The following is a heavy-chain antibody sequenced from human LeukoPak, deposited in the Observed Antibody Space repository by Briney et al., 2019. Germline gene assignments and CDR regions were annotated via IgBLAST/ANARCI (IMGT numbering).Heavy chain of an antibody. D-gene: IGHD2-2*01. Sequence: GGSLRLSCAASGFTFSDYALGWVRQAPGRGLEWVATLSGSGAGTYYSDSVQGRFTISRDNSKRTLFLQMNSLKTEDTAVYYCTRDPLDYCSSTSCRDYYYGMDVWGQGTTVTVSS. CDR3: TRDPLDYCSSTSCRDYYYGMDV. V-gene: IGHV3-23*01. CDR2: LSGSGAGT. CDR1: GFTFSDYA. J-gene: IGHJ6*02.